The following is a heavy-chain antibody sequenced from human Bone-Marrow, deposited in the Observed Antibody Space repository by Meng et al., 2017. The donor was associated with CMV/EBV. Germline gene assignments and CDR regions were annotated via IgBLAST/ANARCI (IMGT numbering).Heavy chain of an antibody. Sequence: GGSLRLSCAASGFTFSSYSMNWVRQAPGKRLEWVSYISSSSSTIYYADSVKGRFTISRDNAKNSLYLQMNSLRAEDTAVYYCARGSFTIFGVVPDYWGQGTLVTVSS. CDR3: ARGSFTIFGVVPDY. V-gene: IGHV3-48*04. CDR2: ISSSSSTI. J-gene: IGHJ4*02. D-gene: IGHD3-3*01. CDR1: GFTFSSYS.